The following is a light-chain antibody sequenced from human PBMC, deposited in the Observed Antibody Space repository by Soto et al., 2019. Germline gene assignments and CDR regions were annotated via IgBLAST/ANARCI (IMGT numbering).Light chain of an antibody. CDR2: EVN. CDR1: SSDVGNYNF. Sequence: ALTQPPSASGSPGQSVTISCTGTSSDVGNYNFVSWFQQHPGKAPKLMIYEVNKRPSGVPARFSGSKSGNTASLTVSGLQAEDEADYYCCSYAGGFYVFGSGTKVTVL. V-gene: IGLV2-8*01. J-gene: IGLJ1*01. CDR3: CSYAGGFYV.